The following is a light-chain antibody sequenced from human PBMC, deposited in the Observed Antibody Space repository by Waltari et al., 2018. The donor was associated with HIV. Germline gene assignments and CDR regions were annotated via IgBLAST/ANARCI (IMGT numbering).Light chain of an antibody. J-gene: IGLJ1*01. V-gene: IGLV1-40*01. CDR3: QSYDSSLSGYV. CDR2: GNS. CDR1: SSNIGANYD. Sequence: QSVLTQPPSVSGAPGQRVTISCTGSSSNIGANYDVHWYQQLPGTAPKLLIYGNSNRPAGVPDRFSGSKSGTSASLAITGLQAEDEADYYCQSYDSSLSGYVFGTGTTVTVL.